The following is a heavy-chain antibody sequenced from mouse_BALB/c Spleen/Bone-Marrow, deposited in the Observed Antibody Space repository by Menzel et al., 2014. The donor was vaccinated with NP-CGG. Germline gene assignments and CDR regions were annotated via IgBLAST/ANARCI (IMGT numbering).Heavy chain of an antibody. Sequence: EVMLVESGPSLVKPSQTLSLTCSVTGDSITSSYWNWIRKFPGNKLEYMGYISYSGNAYYNPSLKSRISLTRGTSKNQYYLQLNSVTTEDTATYFCARGNGYHFDYWGQGTTLTVSS. D-gene: IGHD1-2*01. CDR3: ARGNGYHFDY. CDR1: GDSITSSY. J-gene: IGHJ2*01. V-gene: IGHV3-8*02. CDR2: ISYSGNA.